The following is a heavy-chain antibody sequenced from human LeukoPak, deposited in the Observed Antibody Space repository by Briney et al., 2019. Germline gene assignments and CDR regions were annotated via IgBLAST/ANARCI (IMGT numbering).Heavy chain of an antibody. Sequence: SETLSLTCTVSGGSISSSSYYWGWLRQPPGKGLEGIGSIYYSGSTYYNPSLKSRVPISVDTSKNQFSLKLSSVTAADTAVYYCARAAVIAVAGTGAFDIWGQGTMVTVSS. CDR1: GGSISSSSYY. J-gene: IGHJ3*02. D-gene: IGHD6-19*01. CDR3: ARAAVIAVAGTGAFDI. CDR2: IYYSGST. V-gene: IGHV4-39*01.